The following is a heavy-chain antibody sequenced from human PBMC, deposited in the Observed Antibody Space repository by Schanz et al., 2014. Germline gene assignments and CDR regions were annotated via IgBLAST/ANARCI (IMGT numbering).Heavy chain of an antibody. CDR2: IKSRIHGGTT. Sequence: EVQLVESGGGLVKPGGSLRLSCAASGFTMRNEWMSWVRQAPGKGLEWVARIKSRIHGGTTDYAAPVKGRFTISRDDSKHTVYLQMDSLRAEDTAVYYCAKSGYCRSTSCYQYNYYGLDVWGQGTTVTVSS. CDR3: AKSGYCRSTSCYQYNYYGLDV. J-gene: IGHJ6*02. D-gene: IGHD2-2*03. V-gene: IGHV3-15*01. CDR1: GFTMRNEW.